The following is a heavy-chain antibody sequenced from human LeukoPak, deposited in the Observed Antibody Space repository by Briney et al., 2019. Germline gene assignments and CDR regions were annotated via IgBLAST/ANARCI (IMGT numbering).Heavy chain of an antibody. V-gene: IGHV3-23*01. CDR3: AKDETYYDILTGWFPY. D-gene: IGHD3-9*01. CDR2: ISGSGGST. Sequence: GESLRLSCAASGFTFSSYAMSWVRQAPGKGLEWVSGISGSGGSTYYADSVKGRFTISGDNSKNTLYLQMNSLRAEDTAVYYCAKDETYYDILTGWFPYWGQGTLVTVSS. CDR1: GFTFSSYA. J-gene: IGHJ4*02.